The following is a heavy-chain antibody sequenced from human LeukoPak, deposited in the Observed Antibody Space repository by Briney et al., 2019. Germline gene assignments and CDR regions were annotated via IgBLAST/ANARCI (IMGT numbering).Heavy chain of an antibody. D-gene: IGHD5-24*01. CDR2: IMPLFGTA. V-gene: IGHV1-69*05. CDR3: ASGSLGDGYGVGDYYQYMDV. CDR1: GGTFNSYA. Sequence: SVKVSCKASGGTFNSYAISWVRQAPGQGLEWMGGIMPLFGTANYAQEFQGRVTFTTDESASTAYMEASSLRSEDTAVYYCASGSLGDGYGVGDYYQYMDVWGKGTTVTVSS. J-gene: IGHJ6*03.